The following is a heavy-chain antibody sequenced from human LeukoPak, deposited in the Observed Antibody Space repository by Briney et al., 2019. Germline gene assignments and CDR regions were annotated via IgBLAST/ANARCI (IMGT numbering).Heavy chain of an antibody. J-gene: IGHJ3*02. CDR3: AESMITFGGVGDAFDI. Sequence: GGSLRLSCAASGFTFSSYSMNWVRQAPGKGLEWVSSISSSSSYVYYADSVKGRFTISRDSAKNSLYLQMNSLRAEDTAVYYCAESMITFGGVGDAFDIWGQGTMVTVFS. D-gene: IGHD3-16*01. CDR1: GFTFSSYS. V-gene: IGHV3-21*01. CDR2: ISSSSSYV.